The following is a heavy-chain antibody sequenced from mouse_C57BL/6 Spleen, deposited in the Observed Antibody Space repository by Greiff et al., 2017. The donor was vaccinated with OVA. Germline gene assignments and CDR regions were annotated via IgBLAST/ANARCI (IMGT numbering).Heavy chain of an antibody. D-gene: IGHD1-1*01. V-gene: IGHV3-6*01. CDR3: ASSNYCGSSYGYFDV. Sequence: ESGPGLVKPSQSLSLTCSVTGYSITSGYYWNWIRQFPGNKLEWMGYISYDGSNNYNPSLKNRISITRDTSTNQFFLKLKPVTTEDTATYYCASSNYCGSSYGYFDVWGTGTTVTVSS. CDR2: ISYDGSN. J-gene: IGHJ1*03. CDR1: GYSITSGYY.